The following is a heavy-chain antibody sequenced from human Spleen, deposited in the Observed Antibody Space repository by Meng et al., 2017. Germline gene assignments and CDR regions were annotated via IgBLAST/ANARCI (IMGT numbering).Heavy chain of an antibody. V-gene: IGHV4-31*03. D-gene: IGHD6-13*01. Sequence: QVQLQESGPGLVKPSQTLSLTCTVSGGSISSGGYYWSWVRQYPGKGLEWIAYISYSGSTGYNPSLKSRVTISADMSKNQFSLEMSSVTAADTAVYYCARGKGAAAGSYGVFDCWGQGTLVTSPQ. CDR3: ARGKGAAAGSYGVFDC. CDR1: GGSISSGGYY. CDR2: ISYSGST. J-gene: IGHJ4*02.